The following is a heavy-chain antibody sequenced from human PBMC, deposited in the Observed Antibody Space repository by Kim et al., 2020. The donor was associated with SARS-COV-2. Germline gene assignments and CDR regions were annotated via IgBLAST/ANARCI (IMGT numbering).Heavy chain of an antibody. CDR1: GYTFTSYG. CDR3: ARVAAYYDSSGYRRGNFDY. D-gene: IGHD3-22*01. J-gene: IGHJ4*02. V-gene: IGHV1-18*01. Sequence: ASVKVSCKASGYTFTSYGISWVRQAPGQGLEWMGWISAYNGNTNYAQKLQGIVTMTTDTSTSTAYMELRSMRSDDTAVYYCARVAAYYDSSGYRRGNFDYWGQGTLVTVYS. CDR2: ISAYNGNT.